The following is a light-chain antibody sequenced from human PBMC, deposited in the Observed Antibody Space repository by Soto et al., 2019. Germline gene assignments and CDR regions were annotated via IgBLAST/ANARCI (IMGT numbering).Light chain of an antibody. J-gene: IGKJ1*01. V-gene: IGKV3-20*01. CDR3: QQYESSWT. Sequence: EIVLTQSPGTLSLSPGERATLSCRASQSISSTFLAWYQHKPGQATKVVIYGASRRATGIPDRFSGSGSGTDFTLTISRLEPEDFAVYYCQQYESSWTFGQGTKVE. CDR1: QSISSTF. CDR2: GAS.